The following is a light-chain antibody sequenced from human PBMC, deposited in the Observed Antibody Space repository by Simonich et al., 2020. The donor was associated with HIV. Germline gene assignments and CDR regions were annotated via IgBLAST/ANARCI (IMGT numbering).Light chain of an antibody. Sequence: SYELTQPSSVSVSPGQTARITCSGDVLAKKYARWFQQKPGQAPVVGIYKDSERPSGIPERFSGSSSGTTVTLTISGAQVEDEADYYCYSAADNMGVFGGGTKLTVL. CDR2: KDS. CDR3: YSAADNMGV. J-gene: IGLJ3*02. V-gene: IGLV3-27*01. CDR1: VLAKKY.